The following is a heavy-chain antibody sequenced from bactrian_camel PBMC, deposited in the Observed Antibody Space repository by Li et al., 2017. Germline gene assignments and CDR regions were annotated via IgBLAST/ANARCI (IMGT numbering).Heavy chain of an antibody. CDR3: ARVRGVVAVGFVDY. D-gene: IGHD2*01. Sequence: VQLVESGGGLVQPGGSLRLSCAASGFTFSDYTMTWVRQAPGKGREWVASIDSGGSTTYYADSVKGRFTASRDNAQNTVYLLMNSLKPDGTAVYSCARVRGVVAVGFVDYWGQGTQVTVS. J-gene: IGHJ4*01. CDR1: GFTFSDYT. V-gene: IGHV3S31*01. CDR2: IDSGGSTT.